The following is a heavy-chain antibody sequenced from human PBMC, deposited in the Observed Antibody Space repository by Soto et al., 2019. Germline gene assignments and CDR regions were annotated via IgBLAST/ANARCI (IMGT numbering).Heavy chain of an antibody. CDR1: GGTFSSLS. CDR2: IIPFFKGV. V-gene: IGHV1-69*13. D-gene: IGHD3-16*01. CDR3: ARDLPSNYYDPTQENSANGV. J-gene: IGHJ6*01. Sequence: SVKVACKASGGTFSSLSINCVRQAPGQGLEWMGGIIPFFKGVHYAQKFQGRVTITADESTSTADMEVSNRKPEDTGVYYWARDLPSNYYDPTQENSANGVWGQSTTVT.